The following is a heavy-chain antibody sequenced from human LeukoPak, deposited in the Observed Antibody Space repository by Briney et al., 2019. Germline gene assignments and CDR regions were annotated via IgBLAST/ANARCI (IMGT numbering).Heavy chain of an antibody. J-gene: IGHJ3*02. CDR1: GYTFTSYD. Sequence: PGASVKVSCKASGYTFTSYDINWVRQATGQGLEWMGWMNPNSGNTGYAQKFQGRVTMTRNTSISTAYMELSSLRSEDTAVYYCARALAIVSGWYYNDAFDIWGQGTMVTVSS. CDR3: ARALAIVSGWYYNDAFDI. D-gene: IGHD6-19*01. V-gene: IGHV1-8*01. CDR2: MNPNSGNT.